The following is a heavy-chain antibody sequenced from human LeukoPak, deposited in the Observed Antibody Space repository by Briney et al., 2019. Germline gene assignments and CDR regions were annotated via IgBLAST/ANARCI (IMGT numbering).Heavy chain of an antibody. J-gene: IGHJ4*02. D-gene: IGHD6-6*01. CDR3: ARESFAARWD. V-gene: IGHV3-7*01. Sequence: GGSLRLSCAASGFTFSSYEMNWVRQAPGKGLEWVANIKQDGSEKDYVDSVKGRFTISRDNAKNSLYLQMNSLTAEDTAVYYCARESFAARWDWGQGTLVTVSS. CDR2: IKQDGSEK. CDR1: GFTFSSYE.